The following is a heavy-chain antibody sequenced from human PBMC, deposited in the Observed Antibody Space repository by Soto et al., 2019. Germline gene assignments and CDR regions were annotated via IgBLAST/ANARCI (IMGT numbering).Heavy chain of an antibody. J-gene: IGHJ1*01. V-gene: IGHV3-15*07. CDR3: AADSPATYHRH. D-gene: IGHD6-25*01. CDR1: GFTFSNAW. Sequence: EVQLVESGGGLVKAGGSLRLSCAASGFTFSNAWMNWVRQAPGKGLEWVGRIKSNTDGGTTNYATPVKDRFTISRDDSKNTLYLQMNSMKTEDTAVYYCAADSPATYHRHWGQGSLLTVSS. CDR2: IKSNTDGGTT.